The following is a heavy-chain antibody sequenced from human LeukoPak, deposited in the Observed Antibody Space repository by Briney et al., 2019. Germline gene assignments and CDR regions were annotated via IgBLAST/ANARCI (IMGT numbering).Heavy chain of an antibody. D-gene: IGHD6-13*01. CDR1: GFSFSSYS. CDR3: ARDVLAAKRPF. Sequence: PGGSLRLSCAPPGFSFSSYSMNWVRQALGKGLEWVSFISERSNNIYYADSVKGRFTISRDNPKKTVYIQMNTLRAEDTAVYYIARDVLAAKRPFWGQGTLVTVSS. J-gene: IGHJ4*02. CDR2: ISERSNNI. V-gene: IGHV3-48*01.